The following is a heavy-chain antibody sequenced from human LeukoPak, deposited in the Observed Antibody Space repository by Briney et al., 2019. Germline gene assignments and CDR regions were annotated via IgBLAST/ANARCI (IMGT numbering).Heavy chain of an antibody. J-gene: IGHJ4*02. D-gene: IGHD6-13*01. CDR2: ISGSGGST. CDR3: AKVLYSSSWATEPRNDY. CDR1: GFTFSSYA. Sequence: PGGSLRLSCAASGFTFSSYAMSWVRQAPGKGLEWVSAISGSGGSTYYADSVKGRFTISRDNSKNTLYLQMNSLRAEDTAVYYCAKVLYSSSWATEPRNDYWGQGTLVTVSS. V-gene: IGHV3-23*01.